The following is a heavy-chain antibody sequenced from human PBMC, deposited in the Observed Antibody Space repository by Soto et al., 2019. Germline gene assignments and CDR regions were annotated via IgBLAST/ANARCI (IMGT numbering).Heavy chain of an antibody. J-gene: IGHJ6*02. CDR3: AREAYCGGDCYSSDGMDV. V-gene: IGHV3-7*04. CDR2: IKQDGSEK. Sequence: EVQLVESGGGLVQPGGSLRLSCAASGFTFSSYWMSWVRQAPGKGLEWVANIKQDGSEKYYVDSVKGRFTISRDNAKNSLYLQMNSLRAADTAVYYCAREAYCGGDCYSSDGMDVWGQGTTVTVSS. D-gene: IGHD2-21*02. CDR1: GFTFSSYW.